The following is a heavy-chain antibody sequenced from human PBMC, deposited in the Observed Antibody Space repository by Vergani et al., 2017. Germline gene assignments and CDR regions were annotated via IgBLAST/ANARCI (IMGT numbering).Heavy chain of an antibody. J-gene: IGHJ4*02. D-gene: IGHD3-10*01. CDR1: GGSISSGGYY. Sequence: QVQLQESGPGLVKPSQTLSLTCTVSGGSISSGGYYWSWIRQHPGKGLEWIGSIYYSGSTYYNPSLKSRVTISVDTSKNQFSLKLSSVTAADTAVYFCAGRTSMVRGVLEIARYYFDYWGQGTLVTVSS. V-gene: IGHV4-39*01. CDR3: AGRTSMVRGVLEIARYYFDY. CDR2: IYYSGST.